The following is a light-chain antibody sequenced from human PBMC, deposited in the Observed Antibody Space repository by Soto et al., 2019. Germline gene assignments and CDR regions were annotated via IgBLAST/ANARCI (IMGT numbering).Light chain of an antibody. J-gene: IGKJ4*01. CDR2: WAS. V-gene: IGKV4-1*01. Sequence: DIVMTQSPDSLAVSLGERATINCKSSQSVLYSSNNKNYLAWYQQKPGQPPKLLIYWASTRESGVPDLFSGSGSGTDFTLTISSLQAEDVAVYYCQQYYSPPLTCGGGTKVEIK. CDR1: QSVLYSSNNKNY. CDR3: QQYYSPPLT.